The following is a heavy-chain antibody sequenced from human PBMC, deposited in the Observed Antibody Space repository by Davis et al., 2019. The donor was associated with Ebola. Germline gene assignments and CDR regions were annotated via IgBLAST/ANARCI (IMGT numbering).Heavy chain of an antibody. V-gene: IGHV1-69*13. CDR2: IIGMFGTA. CDR1: GGTFSSYA. J-gene: IGHJ4*02. CDR3: ARGSGYYPSYFDS. D-gene: IGHD3-22*01. Sequence: AASVTVSCKASGGTFSSYAFSWVRQAPGQGLEWMGGIIGMFGTAHYAQKFQGRVTITADEFSSTAYMELSSLRSEDTAVYYCARGSGYYPSYFDSWGQGTLVTVSS.